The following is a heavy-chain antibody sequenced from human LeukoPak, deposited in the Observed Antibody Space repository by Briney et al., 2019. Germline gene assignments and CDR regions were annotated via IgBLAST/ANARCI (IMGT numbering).Heavy chain of an antibody. CDR2: INPNSGGT. Sequence: ASVKVSCKASGYTFTGYYMHWVRQAPGQGLEWMGWINPNSGGTNYAQKFQGRVTMTRDTSISTAYMDMSSLRSDDTAVYYCAPKVVGSAPFDYWGQGTLVTVSS. D-gene: IGHD2-15*01. CDR1: GYTFTGYY. CDR3: APKVVGSAPFDY. J-gene: IGHJ4*02. V-gene: IGHV1-2*02.